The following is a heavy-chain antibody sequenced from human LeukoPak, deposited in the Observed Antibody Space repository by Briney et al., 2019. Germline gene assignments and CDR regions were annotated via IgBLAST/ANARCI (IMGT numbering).Heavy chain of an antibody. CDR3: ARLGWNPQYLLDY. V-gene: IGHV4-38-2*01. D-gene: IGHD1-1*01. J-gene: IGHJ4*02. CDR2: IYHSGGT. Sequence: PSETLSLTCAVSGYSISSGYYWGWIRQPPGKGLEWIGSIYHSGGTYYNPSLKSRVTISVDTSKNQFSLKLSSVTAADTAVYYCARLGWNPQYLLDYWGQGTLVTVSS. CDR1: GYSISSGYY.